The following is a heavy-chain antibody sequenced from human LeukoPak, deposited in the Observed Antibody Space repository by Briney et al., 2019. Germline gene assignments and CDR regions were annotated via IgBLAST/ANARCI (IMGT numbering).Heavy chain of an antibody. CDR3: ARGIGTSYDSSRDAFDM. V-gene: IGHV4-61*02. Sequence: SETLSLTCTVSAGSISSGDYYWRWIRQPAGKGLEWIGRIYSPGTNYNYNPSLKSRVTISIDTSKNQFSLKLTSVTAPDTAVYYCARGIGTSYDSSRDAFDMWGQGTMVTVSS. CDR2: IYSPGTN. CDR1: AGSISSGDYY. D-gene: IGHD3-22*01. J-gene: IGHJ3*02.